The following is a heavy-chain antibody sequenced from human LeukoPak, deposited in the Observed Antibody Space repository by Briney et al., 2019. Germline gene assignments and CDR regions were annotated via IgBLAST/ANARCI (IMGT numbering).Heavy chain of an antibody. CDR2: IYYSGTT. V-gene: IGHV4-39*01. CDR1: GVSISSSSYY. J-gene: IGHJ3*02. Sequence: SETLSLTCTVSGVSISSSSYYWGWVRQPPGRGLEWFGSIYYSGTTYYNPSLKSRVTISVDTSKNQFSLKLTSVTAADTAVFYCARQRLTATTDAFDIWGQGTLVTVSS. D-gene: IGHD2-21*02. CDR3: ARQRLTATTDAFDI.